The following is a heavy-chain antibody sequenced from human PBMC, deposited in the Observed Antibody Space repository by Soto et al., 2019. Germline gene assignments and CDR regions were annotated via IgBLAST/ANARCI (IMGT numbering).Heavy chain of an antibody. CDR1: GFTFRNYG. D-gene: IGHD3-22*01. V-gene: IGHV3-48*01. CDR3: ARDQLYYNDISGRPLNAFDV. Sequence: PGGSLRLSCAASGFTFRNYGMNWVRQAPGKGLEWVSYIGIGSSTKYYADFVKGRFTISRDNAKNSLYLQMNSLRAEDTAVYYCARDQLYYNDISGRPLNAFDVWGQGT. CDR2: IGIGSSTK. J-gene: IGHJ3*01.